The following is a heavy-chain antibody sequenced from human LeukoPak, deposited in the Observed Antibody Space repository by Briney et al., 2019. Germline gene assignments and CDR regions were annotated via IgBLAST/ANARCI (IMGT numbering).Heavy chain of an antibody. CDR3: ARDGGSGYYYYYMDV. CDR1: GGTFISYA. CDR2: INPSGGST. D-gene: IGHD2-15*01. J-gene: IGHJ6*03. Sequence: ASVKVSFKACGGTFISYAISGVRQARGQGLDWMGIINPSGGSTSYAQKFQGRLTMPRDMSTSTVYMALSSLIAEEAAGYYCARDGGSGYYYYYMDVWGKGTTVTVSS. V-gene: IGHV1-46*01.